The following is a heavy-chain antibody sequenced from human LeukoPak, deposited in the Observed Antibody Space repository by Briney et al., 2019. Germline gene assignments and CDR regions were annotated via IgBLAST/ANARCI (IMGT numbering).Heavy chain of an antibody. CDR1: GFTFSSYS. J-gene: IGHJ4*02. V-gene: IGHV3-48*01. CDR2: ISRSSSTI. D-gene: IGHD1-26*01. Sequence: GGSLRLSCAASGFTFSSYSMNWVRQAPGKGLEWVSYISRSSSTISYADSVKGRFTISRDNAKNSLYLQMNSLRAEDTAVYYCAKADSGSHYDDYWGQGTLVTVSS. CDR3: AKADSGSHYDDY.